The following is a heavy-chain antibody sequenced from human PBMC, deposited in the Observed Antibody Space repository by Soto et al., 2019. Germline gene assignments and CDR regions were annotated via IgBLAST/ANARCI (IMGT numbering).Heavy chain of an antibody. CDR1: GFTVSSNY. CDR3: ARDRVESGYPEYFQH. V-gene: IGHV3-53*01. Sequence: GGSLRLSCAASGFTVSSNYMSWVRQAPGKGLEWVSFIYSGGSTYYADSVKGRFTISRDNSKNTLYLQMNSLRAEDTAVYYCARDRVESGYPEYFQHWGQGTLVTAPQ. CDR2: IYSGGST. J-gene: IGHJ1*01. D-gene: IGHD3-22*01.